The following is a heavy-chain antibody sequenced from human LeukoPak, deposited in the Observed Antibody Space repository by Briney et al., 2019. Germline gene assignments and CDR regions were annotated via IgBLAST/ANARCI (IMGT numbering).Heavy chain of an antibody. CDR3: ARATYSSGYYHVVITTWYFDL. J-gene: IGHJ2*01. CDR2: IYYSGST. D-gene: IGHD3-22*01. CDR1: GGSISSGDYY. Sequence: SQTLSLTCTVSGGSISSGDYYWSWIRQPPGKGLEWIGYIYYSGSTYYNPSLKSRVTISVDTSKNQFSLKLSSVTAADTAVYYCARATYSSGYYHVVITTWYFDLWGRGTLVTVSS. V-gene: IGHV4-30-4*01.